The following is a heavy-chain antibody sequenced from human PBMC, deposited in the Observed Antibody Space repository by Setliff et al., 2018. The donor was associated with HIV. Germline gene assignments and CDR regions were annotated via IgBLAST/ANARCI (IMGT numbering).Heavy chain of an antibody. CDR3: AREPHELRYFDWLLYPAYYYYGMDV. Sequence: SETLSLTCAVYGESFSDYYWTWIRQPPGKGLEWLGEVNHSGSTSYNPSLKSRVTISADTSKNQFSLKLGSVTAADTAVYYCAREPHELRYFDWLLYPAYYYYGMDVWGQGTTVTV. CDR2: VNHSGST. D-gene: IGHD3-9*01. V-gene: IGHV4-34*01. J-gene: IGHJ6*02. CDR1: GESFSDYY.